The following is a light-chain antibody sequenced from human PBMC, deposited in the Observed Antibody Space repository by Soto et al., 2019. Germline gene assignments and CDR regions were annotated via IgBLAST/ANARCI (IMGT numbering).Light chain of an antibody. CDR2: DFT. Sequence: QSALTQPRSVSGSPGQSVAISCTGTSSDVGGHSYVSWYQRHPGKAPKLMIYDFTKRPSGVPDRLSGSKSGNTASLTISGLQAEDEGDYYCCSYAGSYVVFGGGTKLTVL. V-gene: IGLV2-11*01. J-gene: IGLJ2*01. CDR1: SSDVGGHSY. CDR3: CSYAGSYVV.